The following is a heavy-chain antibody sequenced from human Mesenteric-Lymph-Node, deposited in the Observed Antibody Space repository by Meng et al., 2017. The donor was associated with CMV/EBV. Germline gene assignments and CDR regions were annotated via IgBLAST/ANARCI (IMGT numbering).Heavy chain of an antibody. CDR2: INPNSGGT. D-gene: IGHD2-2*02. CDR3: ARISACSSTSCYTAYFNY. Sequence: ASVKVSCKASGYTFTGYYMHWVRQAPGQGLEWMGWINPNSGGTNYAQKLQGRVTMTRDTSISTAYMALSRLRSDDTAVYYCARISACSSTSCYTAYFNYWGQGTLVTVSS. J-gene: IGHJ4*02. CDR1: GYTFTGYY. V-gene: IGHV1-2*02.